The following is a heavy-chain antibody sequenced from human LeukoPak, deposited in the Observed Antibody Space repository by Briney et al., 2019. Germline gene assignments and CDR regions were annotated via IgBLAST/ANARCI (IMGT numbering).Heavy chain of an antibody. J-gene: IGHJ4*02. CDR1: GFPFTSYA. D-gene: IGHD5-24*01. V-gene: IGHV1-18*01. Sequence: GASVKVSCKASGFPFTSYAIHWVRQAPGQRLEWMGWISAYNGNTNYAQKLQGRVTMTTDTSTSTAYMELRSLRSDDTAVYYCARERSDGYSPDWGQGTLVTVSS. CDR3: ARERSDGYSPD. CDR2: ISAYNGNT.